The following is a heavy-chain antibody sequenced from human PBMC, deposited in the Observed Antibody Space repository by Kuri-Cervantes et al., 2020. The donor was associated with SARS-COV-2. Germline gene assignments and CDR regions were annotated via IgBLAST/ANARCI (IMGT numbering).Heavy chain of an antibody. D-gene: IGHD3-10*01. V-gene: IGHV4-38-2*02. J-gene: IGHJ4*02. CDR2: INHSGST. Sequence: SETLSLTCTVSGYSISSGYYWSWIRQPPGKGLEWIGEINHSGSTNYNPSLKSRVTISVDTSKNQFFLKLSSVTAADTAVYYCARYLYGSGSYYNSYYFDYWGQGTLVTVSS. CDR3: ARYLYGSGSYYNSYYFDY. CDR1: GYSISSGYY.